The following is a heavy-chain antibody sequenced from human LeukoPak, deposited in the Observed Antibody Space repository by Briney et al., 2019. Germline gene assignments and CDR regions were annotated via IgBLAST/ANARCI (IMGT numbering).Heavy chain of an antibody. CDR2: VSSDGRNT. CDR3: AKDLRSLPPDAFDI. CDR1: GFTFFRSA. Sequence: PGGSLRLSCVASGFTFFRSAMHWVRQVPGKGLEWVAVVSSDGRNTYYSDSVRGRFTISRDNSENTLYLQMNGLRPDDTAVYYCAKDLRSLPPDAFDIWGPGTMVTVSS. J-gene: IGHJ3*02. D-gene: IGHD5/OR15-5a*01. V-gene: IGHV3-30*18.